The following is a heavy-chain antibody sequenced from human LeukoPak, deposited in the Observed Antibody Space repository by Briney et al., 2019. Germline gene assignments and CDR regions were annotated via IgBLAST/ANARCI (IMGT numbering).Heavy chain of an antibody. CDR3: ARGRAKRYYYDSSGYSYYFDY. CDR1: GGSFSGHY. J-gene: IGHJ4*02. CDR2: INHSGST. D-gene: IGHD3-22*01. V-gene: IGHV4-34*01. Sequence: SETLSLTCAVYGGSFSGHYWSWIRQPPGKGLEWIGEINHSGSTNYNPSLKSRVTISVDTSKNQFSLKLSSVTDADTAVYYCARGRAKRYYYDSSGYSYYFDYWGQGTLVTVSS.